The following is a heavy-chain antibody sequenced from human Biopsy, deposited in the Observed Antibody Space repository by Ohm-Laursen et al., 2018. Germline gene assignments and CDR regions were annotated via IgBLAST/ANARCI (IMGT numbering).Heavy chain of an antibody. J-gene: IGHJ6*02. D-gene: IGHD2-15*01. V-gene: IGHV4-4*09. CDR1: GVSITAYY. Sequence: GTLSFTCTVSGVSITAYYWSWIRQPPGKERECIGNIHHSGSTKYNPSLKSRLTISVDTSKYQFSLNLSSVTAADTAVYYCARMDCSGGSCHYYSYGMDVWAQGTTVTVSS. CDR2: IHHSGST. CDR3: ARMDCSGGSCHYYSYGMDV.